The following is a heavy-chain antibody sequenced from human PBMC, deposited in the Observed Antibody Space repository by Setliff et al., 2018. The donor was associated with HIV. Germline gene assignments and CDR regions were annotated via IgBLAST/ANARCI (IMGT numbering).Heavy chain of an antibody. V-gene: IGHV3-7*01. Sequence: SCAASGFTFSSYAMGWVRQAPGRGLEWAAIISNDGGREYYVDSVKGRFTISRDNAKSSLYLQMDSLRVEDTSVYYCWSGYTSGRWGQGTLVTVSS. CDR1: GFTFSSYA. J-gene: IGHJ4*02. CDR2: ISNDGGRE. D-gene: IGHD6-19*01. CDR3: WSGYTSGR.